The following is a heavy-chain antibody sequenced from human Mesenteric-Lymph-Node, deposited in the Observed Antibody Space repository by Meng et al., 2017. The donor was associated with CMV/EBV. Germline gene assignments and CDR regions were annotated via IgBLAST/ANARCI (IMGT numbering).Heavy chain of an antibody. Sequence: SETLSLTCAVSGGSISSSNWWSWVRQPPGKGLEWIGEIYHSGSTNYNPSLKSRVTISVDKSKNQFSLKLSSVTAADTAVYYCARDKSRIAVADLLGDSWGQGTLVTVSS. CDR1: GGSISSSNW. D-gene: IGHD6-19*01. J-gene: IGHJ5*01. CDR3: ARDKSRIAVADLLGDS. CDR2: IYHSGST. V-gene: IGHV4-4*02.